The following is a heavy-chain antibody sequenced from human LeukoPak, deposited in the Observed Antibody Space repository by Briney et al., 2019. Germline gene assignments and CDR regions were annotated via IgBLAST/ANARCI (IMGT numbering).Heavy chain of an antibody. CDR1: GFTFSSYN. D-gene: IGHD6-13*01. CDR3: ASLIAAAANLEHYYYYYHMDV. CDR2: ISSSSSYI. Sequence: GGSLRLSCATSGFTFSSYNMNWVRQAPGKGLEWVSSISSSSSYIYYADSVKGRFTISRDNAKNSLYLQMNSLRAEDTAVYYCASLIAAAANLEHYYYYYHMDVWGKGTTVTVSS. J-gene: IGHJ6*03. V-gene: IGHV3-21*01.